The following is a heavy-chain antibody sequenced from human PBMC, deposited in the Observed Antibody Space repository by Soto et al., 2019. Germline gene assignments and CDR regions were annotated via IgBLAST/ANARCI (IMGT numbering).Heavy chain of an antibody. CDR1: GGSISSSSYY. V-gene: IGHV4-39*07. CDR3: ARSIKGYSYGYYYFDY. Sequence: PSETLSLTCTVSGGSISSSSYYWGWIRQPPGKGLEWIGSIYYSGSTYYNPSLKSRVTISVDTSKNQFSLKLSSVTAADTAVYYCARSIKGYSYGYYYFDYWGQGTLVTVSS. D-gene: IGHD5-18*01. CDR2: IYYSGST. J-gene: IGHJ4*02.